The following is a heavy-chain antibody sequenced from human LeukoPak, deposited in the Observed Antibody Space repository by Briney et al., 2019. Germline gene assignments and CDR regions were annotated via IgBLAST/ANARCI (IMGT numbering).Heavy chain of an antibody. CDR2: ISSSSSYI. V-gene: IGHV3-21*01. CDR1: GFTFSSYS. D-gene: IGHD3-10*01. J-gene: IGHJ4*02. Sequence: GGSLRLSCAASGFTFSSYSMNWVRQAPGKGLEWVSSISSSSSYIYYADSVKGRFTISRDNAKNSLYLQMNSLRAEDTAVYYCARDARSGSYYTNFDYWGQGTLVTVSS. CDR3: ARDARSGSYYTNFDY.